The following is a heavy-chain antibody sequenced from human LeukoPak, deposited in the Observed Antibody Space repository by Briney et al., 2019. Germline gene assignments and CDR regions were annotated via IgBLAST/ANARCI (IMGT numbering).Heavy chain of an antibody. D-gene: IGHD5-12*01. Sequence: PSETLSLTCTVSGGSISGYFWTWIRQAAGKEPEWIGRIYSSGTAYYNPSLESRVTISLDTFNNQFSLKATSVTAADTAVYYCARGTEKTRISGYYSFDHWGRGLLVTVSS. CDR1: GGSISGYF. CDR2: IYSSGTA. J-gene: IGHJ4*02. CDR3: ARGTEKTRISGYYSFDH. V-gene: IGHV4-4*07.